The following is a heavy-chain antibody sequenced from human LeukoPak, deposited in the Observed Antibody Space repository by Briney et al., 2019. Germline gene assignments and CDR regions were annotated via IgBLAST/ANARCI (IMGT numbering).Heavy chain of an antibody. CDR3: ASSGGSGFTRSAYYFDY. J-gene: IGHJ4*02. V-gene: IGHV4-39*07. CDR2: IYYSGST. CDR1: GGSISSSSYY. D-gene: IGHD3-22*01. Sequence: SETLSLTCTVSGGSISSSSYYWGWIRQPPGKGLEWIGSIYYSGSTYYNPSLKSRVTISVDTSKNQFSLKLSSVTAADTAVYYCASSGGSGFTRSAYYFDYWGQGTLVTVSS.